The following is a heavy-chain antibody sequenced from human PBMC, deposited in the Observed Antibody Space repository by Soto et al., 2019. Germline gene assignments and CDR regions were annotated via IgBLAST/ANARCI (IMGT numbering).Heavy chain of an antibody. Sequence: QITLKESGPTLVKPTQTLTLTCTFSGFSLSTSGVGVGWIRQPPGKALEWLALIYWDDDKRYSPSLKSRLTITKDTSKNQVVLTMTNMDPVDTATYYCAHRRRLERRQLDAFDIWGQGTMVTVSS. CDR2: IYWDDDK. J-gene: IGHJ3*02. CDR3: AHRRRLERRQLDAFDI. CDR1: GFSLSTSGVG. D-gene: IGHD1-1*01. V-gene: IGHV2-5*02.